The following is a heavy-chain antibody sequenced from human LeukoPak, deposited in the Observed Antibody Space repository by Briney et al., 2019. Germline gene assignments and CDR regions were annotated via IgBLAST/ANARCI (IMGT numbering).Heavy chain of an antibody. CDR2: ISYDGSNK. D-gene: IGHD6-13*01. CDR1: GFTFSSYA. V-gene: IGHV3-30-3*01. Sequence: GGSLRLSCAAYGFTFSSYAMPWVRQAPGKGMEWVAVISYDGSNKYYADSVKGRFTISRDNSKNTLYLQMNSLRAEDTAVYYCAREREYRIAAAGTCWFDPWGQGTLVTVSS. J-gene: IGHJ5*02. CDR3: AREREYRIAAAGTCWFDP.